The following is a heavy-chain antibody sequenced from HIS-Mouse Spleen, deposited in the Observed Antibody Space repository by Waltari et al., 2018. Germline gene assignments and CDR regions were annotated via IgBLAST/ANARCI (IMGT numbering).Heavy chain of an antibody. CDR2: ISYDGSNK. Sequence: QVQLVESGGGVVQPGRYRRLPCAASGFTFSSYGMHWVRQAPGKGLEWVAVISYDGSNKYYADSVKGRFTISRDNSKNTLYLQMNSLRAEDTAVYYCAKASSGWLDYWGQGTLVTVSS. J-gene: IGHJ4*02. V-gene: IGHV3-30*18. CDR3: AKASSGWLDY. CDR1: GFTFSSYG. D-gene: IGHD6-19*01.